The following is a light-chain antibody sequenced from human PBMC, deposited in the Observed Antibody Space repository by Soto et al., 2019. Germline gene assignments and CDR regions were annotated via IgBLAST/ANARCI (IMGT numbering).Light chain of an antibody. CDR3: QQYGRP. CDR2: GTS. CDR1: QSVSSNY. J-gene: IGKJ1*01. V-gene: IGKV3-20*01. Sequence: EIVLTQSPGTLSLSPGERATLSCRASQSVSSNYLAWYQQKPGQAPRLLIYGTSSRATGIPDRFSGSGSGTDFALSISRLEPEDFAVYYCQQYGRPFGQGTKVEF.